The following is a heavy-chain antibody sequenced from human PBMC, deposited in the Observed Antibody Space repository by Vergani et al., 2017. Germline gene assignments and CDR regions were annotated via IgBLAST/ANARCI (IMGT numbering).Heavy chain of an antibody. CDR3: ARWRKGYYGSGSYRSYYYYGMDV. V-gene: IGHV4-34*01. Sequence: QAQLQQWGAGLLKPSETLSLTCAVYGGSFSGYYWSWIRQPPGKGLEWIGEINHSGSTNYNPSLKSRVTISVDTSKNQFSLKLSSVTAADTAVYYCARWRKGYYGSGSYRSYYYYGMDVWGQGTTVTVSS. J-gene: IGHJ6*02. CDR1: GGSFSGYY. D-gene: IGHD3-10*01. CDR2: INHSGST.